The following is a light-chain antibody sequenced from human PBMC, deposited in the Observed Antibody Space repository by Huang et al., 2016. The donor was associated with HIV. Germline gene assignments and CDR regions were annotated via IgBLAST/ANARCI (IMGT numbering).Light chain of an antibody. CDR1: QSVLYTSNNKNY. CDR2: WAA. V-gene: IGKV4-1*01. CDR3: QQYFNTPWT. J-gene: IGKJ1*01. Sequence: DIVMTQSPESLAVSLGERATINCKSSQSVLYTSNNKNYLAWYQQKPGQAPKLLSYWAAARESGVPDRFGGSGSGTDFTLSISSLQAEDVAVYFCQQYFNTPWTFGQGTKV.